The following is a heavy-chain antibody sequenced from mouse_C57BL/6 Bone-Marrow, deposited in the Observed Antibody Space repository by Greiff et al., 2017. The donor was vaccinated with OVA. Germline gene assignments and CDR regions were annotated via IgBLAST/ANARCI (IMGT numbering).Heavy chain of an antibody. D-gene: IGHD1-1*01. CDR1: GFTFSSYA. J-gene: IGHJ2*01. V-gene: IGHV5-4*01. CDR3: AREGTTVVATGDY. CDR2: ISDGGSYT. Sequence: VQLKESGGGLVKPGGSLKLSCAASGFTFSSYAMSWVRQTPEKRLEWVATISDGGSYTYYPDNVKGRFTISRDNAKNNLYLQMSHLKSEDTAMYYCAREGTTVVATGDYWGQGTTLTVSS.